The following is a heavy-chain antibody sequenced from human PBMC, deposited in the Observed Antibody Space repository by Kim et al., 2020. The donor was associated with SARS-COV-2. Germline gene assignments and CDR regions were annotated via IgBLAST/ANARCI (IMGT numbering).Heavy chain of an antibody. D-gene: IGHD1-26*01. CDR2: INAGNGNT. J-gene: IGHJ5*02. CDR1: GYTFTSYA. V-gene: IGHV1-3*01. Sequence: ASVKVSCKASGYTFTSYAMHWVRQAPGQRLEWMGWINAGNGNTKYSQKFQGRVTITRDTSASTAYMELSSLRSEDTAVYYCARRKYSGSYSNWFDPWGQGTLVTVSS. CDR3: ARRKYSGSYSNWFDP.